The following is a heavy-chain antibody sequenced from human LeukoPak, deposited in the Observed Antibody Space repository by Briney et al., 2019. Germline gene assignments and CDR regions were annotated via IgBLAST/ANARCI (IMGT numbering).Heavy chain of an antibody. CDR1: GGSISSSSYY. V-gene: IGHV4-39*01. D-gene: IGHD6-13*01. J-gene: IGHJ4*02. CDR2: IYYSGST. Sequence: SETLSLTCTVSGGSISSSSYYWGWIRQPPGRGLEWIGSIYYSGSTYYNPSLKSRVTISVDTSKNQFSLKLSSVTAADTAVYYCASHSSSWDYYFDYWGQGTLVTVSS. CDR3: ASHSSSWDYYFDY.